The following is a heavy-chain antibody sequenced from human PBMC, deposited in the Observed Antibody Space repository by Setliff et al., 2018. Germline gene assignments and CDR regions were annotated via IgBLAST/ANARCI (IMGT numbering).Heavy chain of an antibody. V-gene: IGHV5-10-1*01. J-gene: IGHJ1*01. CDR2: IDPSDSYT. D-gene: IGHD6-13*01. CDR3: ARTPDGAAGMMYFQH. CDR1: GYSFTTYW. Sequence: GESLKISCKGSGYSFTTYWITWVRQMPGKGLEWMGRIDPSDSYTNYSPSFQGHVIISADKAISTAYLPWSSLKASDTAMYYCARTPDGAAGMMYFQHWGQGTLVTVSS.